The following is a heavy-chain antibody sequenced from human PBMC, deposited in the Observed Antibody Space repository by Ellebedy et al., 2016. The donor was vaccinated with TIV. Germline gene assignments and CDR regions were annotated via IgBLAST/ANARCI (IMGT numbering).Heavy chain of an antibody. J-gene: IGHJ4*02. V-gene: IGHV4-59*13. D-gene: IGHD1-26*01. CDR1: GGSISSYY. Sequence: GSLRLXXTVSGGSISSYYWSWIRQPPGKGLEWIGYICYSGSTNYNPSLKSRVTISVDTSKNQFSLKLSSVTAADTAVYYCARGIVGATFDYWGQGTLVTVSS. CDR3: ARGIVGATFDY. CDR2: ICYSGST.